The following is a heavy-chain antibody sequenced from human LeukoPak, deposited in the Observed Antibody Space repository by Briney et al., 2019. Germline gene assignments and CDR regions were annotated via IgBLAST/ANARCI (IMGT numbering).Heavy chain of an antibody. Sequence: ASVRVSCKASGYSFSNYDINWVRQATGQGLEWMGWMGANSGNTGYAQKFQGGVTMTRNTSISTAYMELSSLRSEDTAVYYCARGTYDSSGYSPNFDYWGQGTLVTVSS. CDR3: ARGTYDSSGYSPNFDY. J-gene: IGHJ4*02. CDR1: GYSFSNYD. CDR2: MGANSGNT. D-gene: IGHD3-22*01. V-gene: IGHV1-8*02.